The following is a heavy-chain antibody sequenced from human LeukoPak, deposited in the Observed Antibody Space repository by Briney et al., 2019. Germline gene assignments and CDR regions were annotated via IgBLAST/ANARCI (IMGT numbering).Heavy chain of an antibody. D-gene: IGHD3-3*01. J-gene: IGHJ6*02. CDR1: GFTFSSYA. Sequence: PGGSLRLSCAASGFTFSSYAMSWVRQAPGKGLEWVSAISGSGGSTYYADSVKGRFTISRDNSKNTLYLQMNSLRAEDTAVYYCAKDHSPERRITIFGVVTEAYYGMDVWGQGTTVTASS. CDR2: ISGSGGST. CDR3: AKDHSPERRITIFGVVTEAYYGMDV. V-gene: IGHV3-23*01.